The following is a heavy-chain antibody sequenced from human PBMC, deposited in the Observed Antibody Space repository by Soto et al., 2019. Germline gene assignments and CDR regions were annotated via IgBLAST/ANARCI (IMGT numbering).Heavy chain of an antibody. V-gene: IGHV1-69*04. Sequence: ASVKVSCKASGGTFSSYTISWVRQAPGQGLEWMGRFIPILGIANYAQKFQGRVTITADKSTSTAYMELSSLRSEDTAVYYCARDPVMITFGGVIVIAGNDAFDIWGQGTRVTVSS. D-gene: IGHD3-16*02. CDR1: GGTFSSYT. CDR3: ARDPVMITFGGVIVIAGNDAFDI. CDR2: FIPILGIA. J-gene: IGHJ3*02.